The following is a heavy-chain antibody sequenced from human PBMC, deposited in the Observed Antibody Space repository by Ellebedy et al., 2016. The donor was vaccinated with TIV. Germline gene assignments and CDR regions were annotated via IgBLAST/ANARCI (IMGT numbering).Heavy chain of an antibody. CDR2: MNPNSDNS. J-gene: IGHJ6*02. Sequence: AASVKVSCKASGYTFTSYDINWVRQATGQGLEWMGWMNPNSDNSDYAPKFEGRLTMTRDTSISTAYMELSSLRSEDTAVYYCATITGTTRYGMDVWGQGTTVTVSS. V-gene: IGHV1-8*01. D-gene: IGHD1-7*01. CDR3: ATITGTTRYGMDV. CDR1: GYTFTSYD.